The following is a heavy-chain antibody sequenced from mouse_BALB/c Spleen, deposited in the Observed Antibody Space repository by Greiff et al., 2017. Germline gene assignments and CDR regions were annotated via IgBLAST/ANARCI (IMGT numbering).Heavy chain of an antibody. CDR1: GFSLTSYG. CDR2: IWAGGST. D-gene: IGHD1-1*01. Sequence: VKVVESGPGLVAPSQSLSITCTVSGFSLTSYGVHWVRQPPGKGLEWLGVIWAGGSTNYNSALISRLSISKDNSKSQVFLKLNSLQTDDTATYYCAKVGYGRRAWFAYWGQGTLVTVSA. V-gene: IGHV2-9*02. CDR3: AKVGYGRRAWFAY. J-gene: IGHJ3*01.